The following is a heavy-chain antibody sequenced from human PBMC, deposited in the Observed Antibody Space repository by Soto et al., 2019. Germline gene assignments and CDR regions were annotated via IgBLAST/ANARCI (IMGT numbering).Heavy chain of an antibody. V-gene: IGHV3-30*18. CDR1: GFTFSSYG. D-gene: IGHD3-22*01. CDR2: ISYDGSNE. J-gene: IGHJ4*02. CDR3: AKAAWEVRTMIVVVPLDY. Sequence: QVQLVESGGGVVQPGRSMRLSCAASGFTFSSYGMHWVRQAPGKGLEWVAVISYDGSNEYYADSVKGRFTISRDNSKNTLYLQMNSLRAEDTAVYYCAKAAWEVRTMIVVVPLDYWGQGTLVTVSS.